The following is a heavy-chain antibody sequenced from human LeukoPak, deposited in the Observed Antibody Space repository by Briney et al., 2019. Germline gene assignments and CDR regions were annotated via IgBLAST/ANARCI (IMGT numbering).Heavy chain of an antibody. CDR3: ARDLGIAAAGTVYYYYGMDV. D-gene: IGHD6-13*01. Sequence: GRSLRLSCAASGFTFSSYGMHWVRQAPGKGLEWVAVIWYDGSNKYYADSVKGRFTISRDNSKNTLYLQMNSLRAEDTAVYYCARDLGIAAAGTVYYYYGMDVWGQGTTVTVSS. CDR1: GFTFSSYG. CDR2: IWYDGSNK. J-gene: IGHJ6*02. V-gene: IGHV3-33*08.